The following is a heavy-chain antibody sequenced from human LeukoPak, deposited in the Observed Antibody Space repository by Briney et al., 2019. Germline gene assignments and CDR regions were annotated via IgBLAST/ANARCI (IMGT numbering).Heavy chain of an antibody. Sequence: SETLSLTCTVSNGSVTSGLYSWTWIRQIPGEGVEWIGSISYSARSQLNPSLRSRGSISMDTSKNQFSLTLRFVDAADTAVYFCAREVNEPASADAFDIWGQGTMVTVSS. J-gene: IGHJ3*02. CDR2: ISYSARS. CDR3: AREVNEPASADAFDI. D-gene: IGHD2-2*01. CDR1: NGSVTSGLYS. V-gene: IGHV4-31*03.